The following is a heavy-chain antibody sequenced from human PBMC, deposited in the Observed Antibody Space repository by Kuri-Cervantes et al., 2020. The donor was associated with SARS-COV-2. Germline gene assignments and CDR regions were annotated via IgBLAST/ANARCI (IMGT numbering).Heavy chain of an antibody. Sequence: GGSLRLSCAASGFTFSSYAMSWVRQAPGKGLEWVSAISGSGGSTYYADSVKGRFTISRDNSKNTLYLQMNSLRAEDTAVYYCSLISSSVYYYCMDVWGKGTTVTVSS. D-gene: IGHD6-6*01. J-gene: IGHJ6*03. CDR3: SLISSSVYYYCMDV. CDR1: GFTFSSYA. CDR2: ISGSGGST. V-gene: IGHV3-23*01.